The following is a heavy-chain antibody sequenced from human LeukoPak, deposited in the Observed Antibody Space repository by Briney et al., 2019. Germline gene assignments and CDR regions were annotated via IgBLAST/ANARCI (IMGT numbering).Heavy chain of an antibody. Sequence: SETPSLTCTVSGGSISSSSYYWGWIRQPPGKGLEWIVSIYYSGSTYYNPSLKSRVTISVDTSKNQFSLKLSSVTAADTAVYYCARHGGYSYGFDYWGQGTLVTVSS. CDR3: ARHGGYSYGFDY. CDR2: IYYSGST. D-gene: IGHD5-18*01. V-gene: IGHV4-39*01. CDR1: GGSISSSSYY. J-gene: IGHJ4*02.